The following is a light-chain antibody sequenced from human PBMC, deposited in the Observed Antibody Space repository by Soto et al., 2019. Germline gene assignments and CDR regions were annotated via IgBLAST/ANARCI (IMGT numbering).Light chain of an antibody. V-gene: IGKV1-12*01. CDR2: GAS. Sequence: IQMTQSPSSVSASVGDSVTITCRASQLISSWLAWYQVKPGKAPKLLIYGASNRESGVPSRFSGSESGTLFTLTINSLQPEDFATYYCQQASSFPRTFGGGTEVEV. CDR1: QLISSW. CDR3: QQASSFPRT. J-gene: IGKJ4*02.